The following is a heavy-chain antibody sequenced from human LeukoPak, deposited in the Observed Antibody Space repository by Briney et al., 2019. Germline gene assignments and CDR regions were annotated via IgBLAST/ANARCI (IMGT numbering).Heavy chain of an antibody. V-gene: IGHV3-23*01. CDR3: ARSAVGTSCCTAVDY. CDR1: GFTFSTYA. D-gene: IGHD1-26*01. J-gene: IGHJ4*02. CDR2: ISTSGDRT. Sequence: GGSLRLSCAASGFTFSTYAMTWVRQAPGKGLEWVSGISTSGDRTHYADSVKGRFTISRDNSKNTLYLQMNSLRAEDTAEYYCARSAVGTSCCTAVDYWGQGTLVTVSS.